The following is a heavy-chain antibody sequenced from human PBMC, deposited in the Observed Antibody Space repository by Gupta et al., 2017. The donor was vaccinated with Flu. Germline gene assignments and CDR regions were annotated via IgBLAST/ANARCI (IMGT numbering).Heavy chain of an antibody. Sequence: QVQLVESGGGVVQPGRSLRLSCRTSGFTFSSYGMHWVRQAPGKGLEWVEGIWFDGSNEYYADSVKGRFTISRDNSKNTLFLQMSSLRVEDTAVYFCARGNHYVTRNHYFDFWGQGTLVTVSS. V-gene: IGHV3-33*01. CDR1: GFTFSSYG. D-gene: IGHD1-14*01. J-gene: IGHJ4*02. CDR2: IWFDGSNE. CDR3: ARGNHYVTRNHYFDF.